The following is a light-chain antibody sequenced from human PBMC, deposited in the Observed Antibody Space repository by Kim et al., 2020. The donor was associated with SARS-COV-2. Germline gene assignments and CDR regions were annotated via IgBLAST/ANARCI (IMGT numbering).Light chain of an antibody. J-gene: IGLJ2*01. CDR1: KLGDKY. CDR3: QVWDSSTVV. V-gene: IGLV3-1*01. Sequence: SYELTQPPSVSVSPGQTAYITCSGDKLGDKYTCWYQQKPGQSPVLIIYQDTKRPSGIPERFSGSNSGSTATLTISGTQAVDEADYYCQVWDSSTVVFGGGTQLTVL. CDR2: QDT.